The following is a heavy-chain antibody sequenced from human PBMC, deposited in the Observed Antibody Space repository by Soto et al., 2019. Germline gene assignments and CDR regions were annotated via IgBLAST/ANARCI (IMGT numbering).Heavy chain of an antibody. CDR3: ARDSFGYDYDFWSGSPKSSWFDP. D-gene: IGHD3-3*01. J-gene: IGHJ5*02. CDR1: GFTFSSYS. CDR2: ISSSSSYI. Sequence: GGSLRLSCAASGFTFSSYSMNWVRQAPGKGLEWVSSISSSSSYIYYADSVKGRFTISRDNAKNSLYLQMNSLRAEDTAVYYCARDSFGYDYDFWSGSPKSSWFDPWGQGTLVTSPQ. V-gene: IGHV3-21*01.